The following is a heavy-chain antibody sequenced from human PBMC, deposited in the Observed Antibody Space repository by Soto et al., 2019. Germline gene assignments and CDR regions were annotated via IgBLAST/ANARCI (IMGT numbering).Heavy chain of an antibody. CDR2: ISPYNGDT. D-gene: IGHD2-2*01. J-gene: IGHJ4*02. CDR1: GYSFTNYD. CDR3: ARYCSSTSCDHYFDY. V-gene: IGHV1-18*01. Sequence: GAPVKVSCKASGYSFTNYDISWVRQAPGQGLEWMGWISPYNGDTNYAQKLQGRVTMTTDTSASTAYMELRSLRSDDTAVYYCARYCSSTSCDHYFDYWGQGTLVTVSS.